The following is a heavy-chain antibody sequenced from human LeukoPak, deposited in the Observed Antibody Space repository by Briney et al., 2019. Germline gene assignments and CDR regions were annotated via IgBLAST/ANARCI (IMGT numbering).Heavy chain of an antibody. Sequence: SETLSHTCTVSGGSISSYYWSWIRQPPGKGLEWIGCIYYSGSTNYNPSLKSRVTISVDTSKNQFSLKLSSVTAADTAVYYCARDSYSSSSPRLFDYWGQGTLVTVSS. CDR1: GGSISSYY. J-gene: IGHJ4*02. CDR3: ARDSYSSSSPRLFDY. V-gene: IGHV4-59*12. D-gene: IGHD6-6*01. CDR2: IYYSGST.